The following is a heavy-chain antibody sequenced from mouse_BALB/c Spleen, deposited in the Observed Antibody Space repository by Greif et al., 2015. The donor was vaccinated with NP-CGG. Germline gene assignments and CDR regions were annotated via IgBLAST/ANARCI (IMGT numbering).Heavy chain of an antibody. CDR1: GYTFTDYN. CDR2: IYPYNGGT. J-gene: IGHJ3*01. CDR3: ARGGLRQSWFAY. D-gene: IGHD2-4*01. V-gene: IGHV1S29*02. Sequence: EVQLQQSGPELVKPGASVKISCKASGYTFTDYNMHWVKQSHGKSLEWIGYIYPYNGGTGYNQKFKSKATLTVDNSSSTAYMELRSLTSEDSAVYYCARGGLRQSWFAYWGQGTLVTVSA.